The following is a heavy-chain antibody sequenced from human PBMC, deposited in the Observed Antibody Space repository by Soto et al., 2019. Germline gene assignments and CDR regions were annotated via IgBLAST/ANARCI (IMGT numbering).Heavy chain of an antibody. D-gene: IGHD3-22*01. Sequence: AETLSLTCAVYGGSFSGYYWSWIRQPPGKGLEWIGEINHSGSTNYNPSLKSRVTISVDTSKNQFSLKLSSVTAADTAVYYCARGGYYDSSGYIDYWGQGTLVTVYS. CDR3: ARGGYYDSSGYIDY. J-gene: IGHJ4*02. V-gene: IGHV4-34*01. CDR2: INHSGST. CDR1: GGSFSGYY.